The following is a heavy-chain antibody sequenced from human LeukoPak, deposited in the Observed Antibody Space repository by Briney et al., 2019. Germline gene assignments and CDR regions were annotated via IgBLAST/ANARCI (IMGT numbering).Heavy chain of an antibody. CDR3: ARTYCSGGSCHFDY. D-gene: IGHD2-15*01. CDR1: GGSIRSYY. CDR2: IFYSGTT. J-gene: IGHJ4*02. V-gene: IGHV4-59*08. Sequence: SETLSLTCTVSGGSIRSYYWSWIRQPPGKGLEWVGYIFYSGTTDSNPSLKSRVTISVDTSKNQFPLKLSSVTSADTPVYYCARTYCSGGSCHFDYWGQGTLVTVSS.